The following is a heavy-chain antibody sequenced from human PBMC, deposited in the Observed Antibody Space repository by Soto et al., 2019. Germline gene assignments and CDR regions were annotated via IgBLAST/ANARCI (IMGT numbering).Heavy chain of an antibody. D-gene: IGHD3-16*01. J-gene: IGHJ4*02. Sequence: GSLRLSCAAAVFKFSNYAMSWVRQAPGKGLEWVSLISATGGGTYYADSVKGRFTISRDNSHNTLYLQVHSLTAEDTAVYYCAKDRRAGGNSALYFDFWGQGAQVTVSS. CDR1: VFKFSNYA. V-gene: IGHV3-23*01. CDR2: ISATGGGT. CDR3: AKDRRAGGNSALYFDF.